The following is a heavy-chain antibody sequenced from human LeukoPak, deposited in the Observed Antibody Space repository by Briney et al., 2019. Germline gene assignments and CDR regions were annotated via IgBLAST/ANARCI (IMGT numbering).Heavy chain of an antibody. Sequence: GGSLRLSCAASGFTFSSYWMSWVRQAPGKGLEWVANIKQDGSEKYYVDSVKGRFTISRDNAKNSLYLQMNSPRAEDTAVYYCASTDILTGYSTNHDYYGMDVWGQGTTVTVSS. J-gene: IGHJ6*02. V-gene: IGHV3-7*01. CDR3: ASTDILTGYSTNHDYYGMDV. D-gene: IGHD3-9*01. CDR2: IKQDGSEK. CDR1: GFTFSSYW.